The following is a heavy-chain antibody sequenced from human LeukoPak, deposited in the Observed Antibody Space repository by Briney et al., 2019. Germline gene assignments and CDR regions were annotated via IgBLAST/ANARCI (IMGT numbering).Heavy chain of an antibody. CDR1: GFTFSSYW. CDR2: INSDGSST. CDR3: ARDRGSDAFDI. V-gene: IGHV3-74*01. J-gene: IGHJ3*02. D-gene: IGHD3-10*01. Sequence: GGSLRLSCAASGFTFSSYWMHWVRQAPGKGLVWVSRINSDGSSTSYADSVKGRFTISRDNAKNTPYLQMNSLRAGDTAVYYCARDRGSDAFDIWGQGTMVTVSS.